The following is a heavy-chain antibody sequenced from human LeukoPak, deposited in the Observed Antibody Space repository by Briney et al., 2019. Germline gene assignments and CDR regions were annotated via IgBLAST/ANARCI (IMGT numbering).Heavy chain of an antibody. Sequence: GRSLRLSCAASGFTFSSYAMHWVRQAPGKGLEWVAVISYDGSNKYYADPVKGRFTISRDNSKNTLYLQMNSLRAEDTAVYYCARDGTYYYDSSGYYYDYWGQGTLVTVSS. J-gene: IGHJ4*02. CDR3: ARDGTYYYDSSGYYYDY. V-gene: IGHV3-30-3*01. D-gene: IGHD3-22*01. CDR2: ISYDGSNK. CDR1: GFTFSSYA.